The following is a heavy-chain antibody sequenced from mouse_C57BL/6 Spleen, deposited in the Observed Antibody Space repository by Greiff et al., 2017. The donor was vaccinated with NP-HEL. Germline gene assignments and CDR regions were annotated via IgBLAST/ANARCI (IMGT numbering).Heavy chain of an antibody. CDR1: GYSFTSYY. CDR3: ARFGDYGYAMDY. D-gene: IGHD2-4*01. Sequence: QVQLKESGPELVKPGASVKISCKASGYSFTSYYIHWVKQRPGQGLEWIGWIYPGSGNTKYNEKFKGKATLTADTSSSTAYMQLSSLTSEDSAVYYCARFGDYGYAMDYWGQGTSVTVSS. J-gene: IGHJ4*01. CDR2: IYPGSGNT. V-gene: IGHV1-66*01.